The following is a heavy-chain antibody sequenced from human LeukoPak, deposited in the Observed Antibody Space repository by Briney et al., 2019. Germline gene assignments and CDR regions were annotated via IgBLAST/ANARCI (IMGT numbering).Heavy chain of an antibody. D-gene: IGHD3-22*01. V-gene: IGHV3-9*01. CDR2: ISWNSGSI. J-gene: IGHJ4*02. CDR1: GFTFDDYA. CDR3: AKAGYDSSGYYYVSLYYFDY. Sequence: PGRSLRLSCAASGFTFDDYAMYWVRQAPGRGLEWVSGISWNSGSIGYADSVKGRFTISRDNSKNTLYLQMNSLRAEDTAVYYCAKAGYDSSGYYYVSLYYFDYWGQGTLVTVSS.